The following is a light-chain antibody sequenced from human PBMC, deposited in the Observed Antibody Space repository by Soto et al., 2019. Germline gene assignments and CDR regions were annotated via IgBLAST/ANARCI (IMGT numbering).Light chain of an antibody. CDR2: DVS. CDR1: SSDVGDYNH. CDR3: NSYTASSTL. Sequence: QSVLTQPASVSGSPGQWITISCTGTSSDVGDYNHLSWYQQHPGKAPKLIIYDVSHRPSGVSNRFSGSKSGHTASLTISGLQAEDEADYYCNSYTASSTLFGGGTKVTVL. V-gene: IGLV2-14*03. J-gene: IGLJ2*01.